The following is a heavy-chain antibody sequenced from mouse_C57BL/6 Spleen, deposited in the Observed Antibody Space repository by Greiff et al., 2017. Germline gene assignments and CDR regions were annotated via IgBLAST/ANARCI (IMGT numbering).Heavy chain of an antibody. CDR3: ASEEGLPFAY. V-gene: IGHV1-26*01. J-gene: IGHJ3*01. D-gene: IGHD2-4*01. Sequence: EVQLQQSGPELVKPGASVKISCKASGYTFTDYYMNWVKQSHGKSLEWIGDINPNNGGTSYNQKFKCKATLTVDKSSSTAYMELRSLTSEDSAVYYCASEEGLPFAYWGQGTLVTVSA. CDR1: GYTFTDYY. CDR2: INPNNGGT.